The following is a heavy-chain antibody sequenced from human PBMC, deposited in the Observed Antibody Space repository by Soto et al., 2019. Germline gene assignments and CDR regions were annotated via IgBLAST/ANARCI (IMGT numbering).Heavy chain of an antibody. D-gene: IGHD4-17*01. CDR3: AKGGHFMTTVYYFDY. V-gene: IGHV3-23*01. J-gene: IGHJ4*02. CDR2: ISGSGGST. Sequence: PGGSLRLSCAASGFTFSSYAMSWVRQAPGKGLEWVSAISGSGGSTYYADSVKGRFTISRDNSKNTLYLQMNSLRAEDTAVYYCAKGGHFMTTVYYFDYWGQGTLVTVSS. CDR1: GFTFSSYA.